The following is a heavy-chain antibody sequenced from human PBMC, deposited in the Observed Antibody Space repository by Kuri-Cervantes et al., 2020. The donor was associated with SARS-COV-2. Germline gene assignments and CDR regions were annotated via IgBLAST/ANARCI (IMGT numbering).Heavy chain of an antibody. CDR2: IYYSGST. V-gene: IGHV4-59*01. CDR1: GGSISSYY. CDR3: ARSGWYSRGVTHFYMDA. J-gene: IGHJ6*03. Sequence: GSLRLSCTVPGGSISSYYWSWIRQPPGKGLEWIGYIYYSGSTNYNPSLMSRLTISVDTSKNQFSLKLSSVTAADTALYFCARSGWYSRGVTHFYMDAWGKGTMVTVSS. D-gene: IGHD6-19*01.